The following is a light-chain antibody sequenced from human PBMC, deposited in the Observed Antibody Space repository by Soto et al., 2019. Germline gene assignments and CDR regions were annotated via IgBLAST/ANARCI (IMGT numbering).Light chain of an antibody. V-gene: IGKV3-11*01. CDR1: QSVSGY. Sequence: EIVLTQSPATLSLSPGERATLSCRASQSVSGYLAWYQQKPGQAPRLLIYDASNTATGIPARFTGSGSGTDFTLTISSLEPEDFPVYSCQQRVNWPLTFGPGTEVEIK. J-gene: IGKJ3*01. CDR2: DAS. CDR3: QQRVNWPLT.